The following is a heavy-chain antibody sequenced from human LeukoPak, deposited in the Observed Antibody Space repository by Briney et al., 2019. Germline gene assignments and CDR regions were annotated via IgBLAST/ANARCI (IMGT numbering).Heavy chain of an antibody. V-gene: IGHV3-23*01. CDR3: AKAGPIGYCSSTSCYEGGTFDY. CDR2: ISGSGGST. Sequence: PGGSLRLSCAASGFTFSSYAMSWVRQAPGKGLEWVSAISGSGGSTNYADSVKGRFTISRDNSMNTLYLQMNSLRAEDTAVSYCAKAGPIGYCSSTSCYEGGTFDYWGQGTLVTVSS. CDR1: GFTFSSYA. J-gene: IGHJ4*02. D-gene: IGHD2-2*01.